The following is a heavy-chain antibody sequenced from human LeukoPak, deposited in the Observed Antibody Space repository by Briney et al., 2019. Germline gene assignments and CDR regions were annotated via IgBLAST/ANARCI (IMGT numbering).Heavy chain of an antibody. D-gene: IGHD5-18*01. J-gene: IGHJ6*02. CDR2: ISSSSSYI. CDR1: GFTFGSYS. CDR3: ARALDTAMLHYYYYGMDV. V-gene: IGHV3-21*01. Sequence: GGSLRLSCAASGFTFGSYSRNWVRQAPGKGLEWVSAISSSSSYIYYADSVKGGFTTSRHNAKNSLYLQMNSLRAEDTAVYYCARALDTAMLHYYYYGMDVWGQGTTVTVSS.